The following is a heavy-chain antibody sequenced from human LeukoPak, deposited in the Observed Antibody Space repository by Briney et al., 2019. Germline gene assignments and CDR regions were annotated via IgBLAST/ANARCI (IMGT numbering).Heavy chain of an antibody. J-gene: IGHJ5*02. D-gene: IGHD6-13*01. Sequence: SETLSLTCTVSGGSISSSSYYWGWIRQPPGKGLEWIGSIYYSGSTYYNPSLKSRVTISVDTSKNQFSLKLSSVTAADTAVYYCATNQGSSWPGDWFDPWGQGTLVTVSS. CDR2: IYYSGST. CDR3: ATNQGSSWPGDWFDP. V-gene: IGHV4-39*07. CDR1: GGSISSSSYY.